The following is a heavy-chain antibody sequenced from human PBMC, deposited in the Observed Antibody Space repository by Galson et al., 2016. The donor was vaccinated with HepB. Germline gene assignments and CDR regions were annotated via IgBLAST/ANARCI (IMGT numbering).Heavy chain of an antibody. CDR3: ARDSPAGNDFWSGYYEGYYYGMDV. Sequence: SLRLSCAASGFTFSSYSMNWVRQTPGKGLEWFSYISGSSSTIYYADSVTGRFTVSRGNAKNSLYLQMNGLRDEDTAVYYCARDSPAGNDFWSGYYEGYYYGMDVWGQGTTVTVSS. V-gene: IGHV3-48*02. J-gene: IGHJ6*02. CDR2: ISGSSSTI. CDR1: GFTFSSYS. D-gene: IGHD3-3*01.